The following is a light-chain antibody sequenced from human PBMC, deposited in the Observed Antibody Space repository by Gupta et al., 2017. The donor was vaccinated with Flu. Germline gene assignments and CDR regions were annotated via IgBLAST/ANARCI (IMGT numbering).Light chain of an antibody. CDR3: QQDGSPPPLT. CDR2: GAS. CDR1: QMVRGTF. J-gene: IGKJ4*01. V-gene: IGKV3-20*01. Sequence: TLSPSPGERDIRACMAMQMVRGTFLAWYQQKPGHAPRRLIYGASSRYTGLPDRFSGTGSGAELTLTSSRLELEEFGVYYSQQDGSPPPLTFGGGTKVEIK.